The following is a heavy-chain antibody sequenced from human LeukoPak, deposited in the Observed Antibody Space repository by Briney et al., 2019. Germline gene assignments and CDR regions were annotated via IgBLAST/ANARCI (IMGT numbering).Heavy chain of an antibody. CDR3: AHAYSSSSPPDRHPHFDY. V-gene: IGHV2-5*01. J-gene: IGHJ4*02. Sequence: SGPTLVKPTQTLTLTCTFSGFSLSTSGVGVGWIRQPPGKALEWLALIYWNDDKRYSPSLKSRLTITKDTSKNQVVLTMTNMDPVDTATYYCAHAYSSSSPPDRHPHFDYWGQGTLVTVSS. CDR2: IYWNDDK. D-gene: IGHD6-6*01. CDR1: GFSLSTSGVG.